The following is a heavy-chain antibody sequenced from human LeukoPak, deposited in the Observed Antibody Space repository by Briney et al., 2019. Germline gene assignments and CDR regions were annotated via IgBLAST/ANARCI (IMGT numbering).Heavy chain of an antibody. J-gene: IGHJ5*02. Sequence: GESLKISCKGSGYSFTSYWIGWVRQMPGKGLEWTGIIYPGDSDTRYSPSFQGQVTISADKSISTAYLQWSSLKASDTAMYYCARQRRISQDWFDPWGQGTLVTVSS. V-gene: IGHV5-51*01. CDR1: GYSFTSYW. CDR3: ARQRRISQDWFDP. D-gene: IGHD2-15*01. CDR2: IYPGDSDT.